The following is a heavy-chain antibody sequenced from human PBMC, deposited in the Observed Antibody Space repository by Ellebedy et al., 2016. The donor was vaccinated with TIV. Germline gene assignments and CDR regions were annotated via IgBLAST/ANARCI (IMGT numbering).Heavy chain of an antibody. Sequence: GESLKISCAASGFNFEEYAMMWVRQVPGKGLEWVASINWSGEVIRYVDSVRGRFSISRDNARTSLFLQMNSLRVEDTALYFCARERDPRGHRGYEVAGYWGQGILVTVSS. D-gene: IGHD5-12*01. CDR1: GFNFEEYA. J-gene: IGHJ4*02. CDR3: ARERDPRGHRGYEVAGY. V-gene: IGHV3-20*04. CDR2: INWSGEVI.